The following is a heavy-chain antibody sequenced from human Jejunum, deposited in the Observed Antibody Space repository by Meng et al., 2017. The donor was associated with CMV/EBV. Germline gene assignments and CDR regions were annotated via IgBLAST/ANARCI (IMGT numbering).Heavy chain of an antibody. CDR3: ARGGWGNWNFEH. CDR1: GASVSTPNYS. J-gene: IGHJ4*02. CDR2: IEDSETT. V-gene: IGHV4-61*01. Sequence: SGASVSTPNYSWSWIRQHPGKALEWIGFIEDSETTRYMPSLESRVSISIDTSKNQFSLRVRSVTAADTATYYCARGGWGNWNFEHWGQGTQVTVSS. D-gene: IGHD1-1*01.